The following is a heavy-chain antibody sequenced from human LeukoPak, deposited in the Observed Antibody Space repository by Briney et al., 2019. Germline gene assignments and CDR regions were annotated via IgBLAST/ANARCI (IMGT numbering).Heavy chain of an antibody. J-gene: IGHJ5*02. CDR2: IYYSGST. CDR1: GASMSNYY. CDR3: ARRNYDVLAGNWFDP. V-gene: IGHV4-59*08. D-gene: IGHD3-9*01. Sequence: PSETLSLTCTVSGASMSNYYWSWIRQPPGKGLEWIAYIYYSGSTSYNPSLMSRASISVDTSKNQLSLKLISVTAADTAVYYCARRNYDVLAGNWFDPWGQGTLVTVSS.